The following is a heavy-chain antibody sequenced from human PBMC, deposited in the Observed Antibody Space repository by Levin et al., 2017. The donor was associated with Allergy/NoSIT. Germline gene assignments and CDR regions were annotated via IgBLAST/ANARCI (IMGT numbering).Heavy chain of an antibody. D-gene: IGHD5-12*01. CDR3: AKALDLYSGYDCGVDY. CDR2: ISWNSGSI. J-gene: IGHJ4*02. Sequence: GGSLRLSCAASGFTFDDYAMHWVRQAPGKGLEWVSGISWNSGSIGYADSVKGRFTISRDNAKNSLYLQMNSLRAEDTALYYCAKALDLYSGYDCGVDYWGQGTLVTVSS. CDR1: GFTFDDYA. V-gene: IGHV3-9*01.